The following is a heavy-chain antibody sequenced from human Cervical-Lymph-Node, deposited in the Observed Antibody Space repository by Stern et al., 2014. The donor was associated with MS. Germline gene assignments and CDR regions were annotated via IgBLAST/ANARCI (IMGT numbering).Heavy chain of an antibody. D-gene: IGHD4-23*01. CDR2: IYTSANT. Sequence: QVQLQESGPGLVKPSETLSLTCTVSGGSISSSRYYWSWIRQPAGKGLEWVGRIYTSANTNYNPSLKSRVKISLDSSKNQFPLTLTSGTAADTAVYYCAQLLVWDPLGDSWGQGVLVTVSS. V-gene: IGHV4-61*02. J-gene: IGHJ4*02. CDR1: GGSISSSRYY. CDR3: AQLLVWDPLGDS.